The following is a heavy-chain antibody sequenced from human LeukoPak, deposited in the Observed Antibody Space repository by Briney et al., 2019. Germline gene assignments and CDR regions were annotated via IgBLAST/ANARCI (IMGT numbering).Heavy chain of an antibody. D-gene: IGHD3-10*01. CDR2: ISSSGSTI. Sequence: PGGSLRLSCAASGFTFSDYYMSWIRQAPGKGLEWVSYISSSGSTIYDADSVKGRFTISRDNAKNSLYLQMNSLRAEDTAVYYCARDGDYYGSGSYYNEVYYFDYWGQGTLVTVSS. J-gene: IGHJ4*02. V-gene: IGHV3-11*04. CDR3: ARDGDYYGSGSYYNEVYYFDY. CDR1: GFTFSDYY.